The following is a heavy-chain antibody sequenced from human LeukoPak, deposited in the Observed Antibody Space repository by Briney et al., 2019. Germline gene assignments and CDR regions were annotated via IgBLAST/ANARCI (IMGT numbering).Heavy chain of an antibody. CDR2: IKSKTDGGTT. J-gene: IGHJ3*02. CDR3: TTTTYYYDSSGLDASDI. V-gene: IGHV3-15*01. D-gene: IGHD3-22*01. CDR1: GFTFSNAW. Sequence: GGSLRLSCAASGFTFSNAWMSWVRQAPGKGLEWVGRIKSKTDGGTTDYAAPVKGGFTISRDDSKNTLYLQMNSLKTEDTAVYYCTTTTYYYDSSGLDASDIWGQGTMVTVSS.